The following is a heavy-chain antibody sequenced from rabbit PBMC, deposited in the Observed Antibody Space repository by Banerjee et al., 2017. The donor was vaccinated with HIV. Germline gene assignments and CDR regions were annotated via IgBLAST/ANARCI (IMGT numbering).Heavy chain of an antibody. Sequence: QSLEESGGDLVKPGASLTLTCIASGVSFSGSSYMCWVRQAPGKGLEWIACIDTNDGDTDYANWVNGRFSISRENAQNTVFLQMTSLTAADTATYFCARDGAGGSYFALWGQGTLVTVS. J-gene: IGHJ6*01. D-gene: IGHD8-1*01. V-gene: IGHV1S40*01. CDR3: ARDGAGGSYFAL. CDR1: GVSFSGSSY. CDR2: IDTNDGDT.